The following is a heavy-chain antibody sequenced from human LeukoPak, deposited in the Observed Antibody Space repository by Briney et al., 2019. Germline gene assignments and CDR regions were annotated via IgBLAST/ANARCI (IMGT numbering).Heavy chain of an antibody. J-gene: IGHJ6*03. V-gene: IGHV4-59*01. CDR3: AGGGDSGYDYYYYYYMDV. CDR1: GGSMSNDY. Sequence: SETLSLTCTVSGGSMSNDYWSWIRQPPGKGLEWIGYIYYSGSTNHNPSLKSRVTMSIDTSKKQFSLKLTSVTAADTAVYYCAGGGDSGYDYYYYYYMDVWGKGTTVTVSS. CDR2: IYYSGST. D-gene: IGHD6-25*01.